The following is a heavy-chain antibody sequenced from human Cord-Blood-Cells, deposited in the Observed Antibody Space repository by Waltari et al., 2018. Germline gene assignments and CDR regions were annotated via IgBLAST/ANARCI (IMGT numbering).Heavy chain of an antibody. D-gene: IGHD3-10*01. CDR1: GGTFSSYA. CDR3: ARDLDEDGSGSLAPFQH. Sequence: QVQLVQSGAEVKKPGSSVKVSCKASGGTFSSYAISWVRQAPGQGLEWMGGIIPIVGTANYAQKFQGRVTITADESTSTAYMELSSLRSEDTAVYYCARDLDEDGSGSLAPFQHWGQGTLVTVSS. J-gene: IGHJ1*01. V-gene: IGHV1-69*01. CDR2: IIPIVGTA.